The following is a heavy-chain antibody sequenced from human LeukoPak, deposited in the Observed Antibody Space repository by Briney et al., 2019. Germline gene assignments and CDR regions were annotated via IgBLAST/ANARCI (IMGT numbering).Heavy chain of an antibody. CDR2: IYSSGST. CDR1: GGSISSYY. J-gene: IGHJ4*02. CDR3: ARTRRDGYNYFDY. D-gene: IGHD5-24*01. V-gene: IGHV4-59*01. Sequence: SETLSLTCTVSGGSISSYYWSWIRQPPGKGLEWIGYIYSSGSTNYSPSLKSRVTISVDTSKNQFSLNLGSVTAADTAVYYCARTRRDGYNYFDYWGQGALVTVSS.